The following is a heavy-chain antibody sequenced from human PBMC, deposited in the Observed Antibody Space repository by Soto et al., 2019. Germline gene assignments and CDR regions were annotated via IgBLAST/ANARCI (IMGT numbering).Heavy chain of an antibody. CDR3: ARDLPDYYYGSGSYYPAPDY. Sequence: GGSLRLSCSASGFTFSSYWMSWVRQAPGKGLEWVANIKQDGSEKYYVDSVKGRFTISRDNAKNSLYLQMNSLRAEDTAVYYCARDLPDYYYGSGSYYPAPDYWGQGTLVTVSS. CDR2: IKQDGSEK. V-gene: IGHV3-7*03. CDR1: GFTFSSYW. J-gene: IGHJ4*02. D-gene: IGHD3-10*01.